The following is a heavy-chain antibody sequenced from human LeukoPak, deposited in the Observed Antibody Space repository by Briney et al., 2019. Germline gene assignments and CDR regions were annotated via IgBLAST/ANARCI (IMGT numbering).Heavy chain of an antibody. J-gene: IGHJ4*02. CDR3: ARDSASSGDLALDY. CDR2: ISGSGGST. Sequence: PGGSLRLSCAASGFTFSSYAMNWVRQAPGKGLEWVSTISGSGGSTYYAVSVKGRFTISRDNSKNTLYLQMNSLRAEDTAVYYCARDSASSGDLALDYWGQGTLVTVSS. D-gene: IGHD3-10*01. V-gene: IGHV3-23*01. CDR1: GFTFSSYA.